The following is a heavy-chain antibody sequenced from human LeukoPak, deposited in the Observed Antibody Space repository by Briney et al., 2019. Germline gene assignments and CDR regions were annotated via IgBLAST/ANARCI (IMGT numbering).Heavy chain of an antibody. CDR3: ARGSLGPYWNWFDP. CDR1: GGSISSSSYY. CDR2: IYYSGST. V-gene: IGHV4-39*07. Sequence: SETLSLTCTVSGGSISSSSYYWGWIRQPPGKGLEWIGSIYYSGSTYYNPSLKSRVTISVDTSKNQFSLKLSSVTAADTAVYYCARGSLGPYWNWFDPWGQGTLVTVSS. J-gene: IGHJ5*02. D-gene: IGHD2-8*02.